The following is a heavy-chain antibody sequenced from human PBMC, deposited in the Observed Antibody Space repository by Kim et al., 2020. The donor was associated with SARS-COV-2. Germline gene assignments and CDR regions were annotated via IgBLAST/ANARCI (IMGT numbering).Heavy chain of an antibody. V-gene: IGHV4-34*01. D-gene: IGHD6-13*01. CDR3: ARGAYSSSWYPFDY. J-gene: IGHJ4*02. Sequence: NPSLKSRVTRPGDTAKNQFSLKVSSVTAADTAVYYCARGAYSSSWYPFDYWGQGTLGTVSS.